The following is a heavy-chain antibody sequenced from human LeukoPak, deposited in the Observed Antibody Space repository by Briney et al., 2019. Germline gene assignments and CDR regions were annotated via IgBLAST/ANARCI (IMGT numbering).Heavy chain of an antibody. CDR1: GLTVSSNY. J-gene: IGHJ4*02. D-gene: IGHD5-18*01. Sequence: GGSLRLSCAASGLTVSSNYMNWVRQAPGKGLECVSVIYSGGSTYYADSVKGRFTISRDNSKNTLYLQMNSLRAEDTAVYYCARDSSYGYEYWGQGTLVTVSS. CDR2: IYSGGST. V-gene: IGHV3-53*01. CDR3: ARDSSYGYEY.